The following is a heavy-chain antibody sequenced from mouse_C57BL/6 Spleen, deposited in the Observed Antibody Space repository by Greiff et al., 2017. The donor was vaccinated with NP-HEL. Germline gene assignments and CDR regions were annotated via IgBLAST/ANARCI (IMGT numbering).Heavy chain of an antibody. V-gene: IGHV1-50*01. D-gene: IGHD1-1*01. CDR1: GYTFTSYW. CDR3: ARGTTGVGNCDD. CDR2: IDPSDSYT. Sequence: QVQLQQPGAELVKPGASVKLSCKASGYTFTSYWMQWVKQRPGQGLEWIGEIDPSDSYTNYNQKFKGKATLTVDTTSSPAYMQLSSLTSEDSAVYNGARGTTGVGNCDDWGQGTTRTVAS. J-gene: IGHJ2*01.